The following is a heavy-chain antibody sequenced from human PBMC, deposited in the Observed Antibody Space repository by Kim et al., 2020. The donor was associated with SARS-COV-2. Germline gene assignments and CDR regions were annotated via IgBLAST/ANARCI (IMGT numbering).Heavy chain of an antibody. D-gene: IGHD5-18*01. J-gene: IGHJ6*02. CDR1: GYSFTSYW. CDR2: IYPGDSDT. CDR3: ARRGGYSYASDYYYYGMDV. V-gene: IGHV5-51*01. Sequence: GESLKISCKGSGYSFTSYWIGWVRQMPGKGLEWMGIIYPGDSDTRYSPSFQGQVTISADKSISTAYLQWSSLKASDTAMYYCARRGGYSYASDYYYYGMDVWGQGTTVTVSS.